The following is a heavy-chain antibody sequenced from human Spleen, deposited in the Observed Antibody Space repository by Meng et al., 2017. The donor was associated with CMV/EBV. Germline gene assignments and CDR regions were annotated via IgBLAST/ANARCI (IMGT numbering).Heavy chain of an antibody. CDR1: GHSFSSNSAA. CDR3: ARDRGYYDSSGYYQNWFDP. V-gene: IGHV6-1*01. D-gene: IGHD3-22*01. J-gene: IGHJ5*02. Sequence: QVQLQQSGPGLVKPSXXXXPXXAISGHSFSSNSAAWNWIRQSPSRGLEWLGRTYYRSKWYNDYAVSVKSRITINPDTSKNQFSLQLNSVTPEDTAVYYCARDRGYYDSSGYYQNWFDPWGQGTLVTVSS. CDR2: TYYRSKWYN.